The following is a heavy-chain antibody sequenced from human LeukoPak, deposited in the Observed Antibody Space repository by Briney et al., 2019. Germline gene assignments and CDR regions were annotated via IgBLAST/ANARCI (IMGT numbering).Heavy chain of an antibody. CDR1: GYTFTGYY. J-gene: IGHJ4*02. CDR2: INPNSGGT. D-gene: IGHD2-2*01. CDR3: AREDCSSTSCYRDFDY. Sequence: ASVKVSCKASGYTFTGYYMHWVRQAPGQGLEWMGWINPNSGGTNYAQKFQGRVTMTRDTSISTAYMELSRLRSDDTAVYYCAREDCSSTSCYRDFDYWGQGTLVTVSS. V-gene: IGHV1-2*02.